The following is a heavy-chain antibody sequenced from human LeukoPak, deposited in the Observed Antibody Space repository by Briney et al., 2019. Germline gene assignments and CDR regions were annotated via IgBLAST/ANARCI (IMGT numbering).Heavy chain of an antibody. J-gene: IGHJ3*01. D-gene: IGHD3-10*01. CDR3: ATKSYGPGSVSFDV. CDR2: IYYIGST. Sequence: SQTLSLTRTVSVASIISYYWSWIRQSPGKGLEWIGYIYYIGSTNYNPSLKSGVTLSIYKSKNQFSLRRGSVTAADTAVYYGATKSYGPGSVSFDVWGQGAMVTVSS. V-gene: IGHV4-59*01. CDR1: VASIISYY.